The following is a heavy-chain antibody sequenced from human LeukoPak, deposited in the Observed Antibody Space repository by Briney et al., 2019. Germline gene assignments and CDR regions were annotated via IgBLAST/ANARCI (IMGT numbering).Heavy chain of an antibody. CDR1: GGSFSGYY. J-gene: IGHJ4*02. Sequence: SETLSLTCAVYGGSFSGYYWSWIRQPPGKGLEWIGEINHSGSTNYNPSLRSRVTVSLEMSKHQFSLNLTSVTAADTAVYYCASNTGTVFDYWGQGALVTVSS. CDR2: INHSGST. D-gene: IGHD7-27*01. CDR3: ASNTGTVFDY. V-gene: IGHV4-34*01.